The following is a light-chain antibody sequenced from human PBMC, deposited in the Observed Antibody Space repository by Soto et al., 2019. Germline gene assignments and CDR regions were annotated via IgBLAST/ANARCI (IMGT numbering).Light chain of an antibody. V-gene: IGKV1-NL1*01. Sequence: DIQMTQSPPSLSASIGDRVSITCRASQNIKTSLAWYQKKPGEPPQLVIFTASRSEGGVPSRFRGSGSGTDFNLTITVLQPEDFAAYYCQQYDNGPLTFGGGTEVE. J-gene: IGKJ4*01. CDR2: TAS. CDR3: QQYDNGPLT. CDR1: QNIKTS.